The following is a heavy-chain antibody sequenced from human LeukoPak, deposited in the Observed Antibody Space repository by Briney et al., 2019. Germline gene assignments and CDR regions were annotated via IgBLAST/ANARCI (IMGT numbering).Heavy chain of an antibody. Sequence: GGSLRLSCAGSGFTFSTHGIHWVRQAPGEGLEWVAFIQYDGTDKFYADSVKGRFTISRDNSKNTVYLQMNSLRAEDTAVYYCARVGGGGSDAFDIWGQGTMVTVSS. J-gene: IGHJ3*02. D-gene: IGHD2-15*01. V-gene: IGHV3-30*02. CDR2: IQYDGTDK. CDR1: GFTFSTHG. CDR3: ARVGGGGSDAFDI.